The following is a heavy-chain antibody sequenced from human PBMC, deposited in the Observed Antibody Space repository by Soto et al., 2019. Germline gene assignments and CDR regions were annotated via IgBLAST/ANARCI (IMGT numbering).Heavy chain of an antibody. Sequence: SENLSVTCTVSVASMNIYRWSWIRQPAGKGLEWIGHIHSSGSTNYNPSLKSRVTMSVDTSKNQFSLRLMSLTAADTAVYYCARDQGVAAEGLTWFDPWGQGSLVTVSS. CDR3: ARDQGVAAEGLTWFDP. D-gene: IGHD6-13*01. V-gene: IGHV4-4*07. J-gene: IGHJ5*02. CDR2: IHSSGST. CDR1: VASMNIYR.